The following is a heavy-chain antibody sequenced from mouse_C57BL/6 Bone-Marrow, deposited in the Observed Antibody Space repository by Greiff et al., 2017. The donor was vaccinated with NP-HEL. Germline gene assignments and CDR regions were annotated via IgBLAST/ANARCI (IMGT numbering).Heavy chain of an antibody. Sequence: EVKVVESGGGLVQPGGSLKLSCAASGFTFSDYYMYWVRQTPEKRLEWVAYISNGGGSTYYPDTVKGRFTISRDNAKNTLYLQMSRLKSEDTAMYYCASLYYGNRYYAMDYWGQGTSVTVSS. V-gene: IGHV5-12*01. J-gene: IGHJ4*01. CDR3: ASLYYGNRYYAMDY. CDR1: GFTFSDYY. D-gene: IGHD2-1*01. CDR2: ISNGGGST.